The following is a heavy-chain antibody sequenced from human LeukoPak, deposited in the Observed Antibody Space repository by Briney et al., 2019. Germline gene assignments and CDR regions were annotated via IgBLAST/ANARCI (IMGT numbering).Heavy chain of an antibody. J-gene: IGHJ6*02. Sequence: SETLSLTCTVSGDSISNYYWGWIRQPPGKGLEWIGSIYYSGSTYYNPSLKSRVTISVDTSKNQFSLKLSSVTAADTALYYCARHVRLVLYGMDVWGQGTTITVSS. V-gene: IGHV4-39*01. CDR1: GDSISNYY. CDR3: ARHVRLVLYGMDV. CDR2: IYYSGST. D-gene: IGHD6-19*01.